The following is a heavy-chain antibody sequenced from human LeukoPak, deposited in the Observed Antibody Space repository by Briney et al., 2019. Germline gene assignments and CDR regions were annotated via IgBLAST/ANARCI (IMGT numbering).Heavy chain of an antibody. CDR2: IYTSGST. D-gene: IGHD4-23*01. V-gene: IGHV4-4*08. CDR1: GGSISSYY. CDR3: ARVTDYGGNPQVIDP. Sequence: SETLSLTCTVSGGSISSYYWSWIRQPPGKGLEWIGRIYTSGSTNYNPSLKSRVTISVDTSKNQFSLKLSSVTAADTAVYYCARVTDYGGNPQVIDPWGQGTLVTVSS. J-gene: IGHJ5*02.